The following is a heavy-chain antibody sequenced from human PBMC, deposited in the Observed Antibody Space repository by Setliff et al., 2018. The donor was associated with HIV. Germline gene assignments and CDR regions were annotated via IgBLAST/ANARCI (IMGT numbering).Heavy chain of an antibody. V-gene: IGHV4-34*01. CDR1: GGSFRGYY. D-gene: IGHD5-18*01. CDR2: INDSGTT. J-gene: IGHJ3*02. Sequence: PSETLSLTCDVYGGSFRGYYWSWIRQSPGKGLEWIAEINDSGTTTSNPSLKSRVTISLDTPKNQFSLKLSSVTAADTAVYYCARSTWTRFGGALTQLWPQRGAFDIWGQGTKVTVSS. CDR3: ARSTWTRFGGALTQLWPQRGAFDI.